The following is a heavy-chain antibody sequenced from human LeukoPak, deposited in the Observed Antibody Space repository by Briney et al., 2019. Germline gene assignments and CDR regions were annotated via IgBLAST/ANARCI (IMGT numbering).Heavy chain of an antibody. Sequence: PGGSLRLSCAASGFTLSSYTMTWVRQAPGKGLEWVSSISRSSSYIYYVDSVKGRFTISRDNAKKSLFLQMNSLRAEDTAVYYCAKDLGGSWSTFDYWGQGTLVTVSS. V-gene: IGHV3-21*01. CDR1: GFTLSSYT. J-gene: IGHJ4*02. CDR2: ISRSSSYI. D-gene: IGHD3-16*01. CDR3: AKDLGGSWSTFDY.